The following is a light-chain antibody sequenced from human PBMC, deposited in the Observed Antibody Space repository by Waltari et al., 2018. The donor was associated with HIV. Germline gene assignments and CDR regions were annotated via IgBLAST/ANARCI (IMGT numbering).Light chain of an antibody. Sequence: QSALTQPASASASPGPSITISCTATSSAVGGSNYVSWYQQHPGTAPKLMIYDVIKRPSGVSSRFSGSKSGNTASRTIAGLQAEDEADYYCCSYAGMSTYVFGTGTKVTVL. V-gene: IGLV2-23*02. CDR2: DVI. CDR1: SSAVGGSNY. J-gene: IGLJ1*01. CDR3: CSYAGMSTYV.